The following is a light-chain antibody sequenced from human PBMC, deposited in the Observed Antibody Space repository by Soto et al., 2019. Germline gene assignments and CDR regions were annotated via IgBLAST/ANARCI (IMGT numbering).Light chain of an antibody. V-gene: IGLV2-8*01. CDR3: SSFTTSRLYV. CDR1: SSDVGGYNY. J-gene: IGLJ1*01. CDR2: EVS. Sequence: QSALTQPPSASGSPGQSVTISCTGTSSDVGGYNYVSWYQQHPGKAPKLMIYEVSKRPSGVPDRFSGSKSGNTASLTVSGLQAEDEADYYCSSFTTSRLYVFGPGTKVTVL.